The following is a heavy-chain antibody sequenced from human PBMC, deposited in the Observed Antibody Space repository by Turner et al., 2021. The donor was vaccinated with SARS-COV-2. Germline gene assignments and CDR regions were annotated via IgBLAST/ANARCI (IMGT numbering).Heavy chain of an antibody. CDR1: GFTFTSYD. D-gene: IGHD3-9*01. Sequence: QVQLVQSGAEVKKPGASLKVSCKASGFTFTSYDINWVRQASGQGLGWMGWMNPNSGNTGYAQKFQGRVTMTRNTSISTAYMELSSLRSEDTAVYYCARAAQLTVWFDPWGQGTLVTVSS. J-gene: IGHJ5*02. CDR3: ARAAQLTVWFDP. V-gene: IGHV1-8*01. CDR2: MNPNSGNT.